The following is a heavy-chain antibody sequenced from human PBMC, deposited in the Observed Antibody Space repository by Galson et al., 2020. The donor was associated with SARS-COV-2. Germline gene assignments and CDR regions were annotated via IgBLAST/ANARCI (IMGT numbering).Heavy chain of an antibody. D-gene: IGHD7-27*01. CDR3: ARGPLGILDY. CDR1: GGSFSGYF. J-gene: IGHJ4*02. Sequence: ETSETLSLTCAVYGGSFSGYFWSWIRQPPGNGLEWLGEINHSGITNYSPSLRSRVTISVDTSKNQFSLKLSSVTAADTAVYYCARGPLGILDYWGQGTLVTVSS. V-gene: IGHV4-34*01. CDR2: INHSGIT.